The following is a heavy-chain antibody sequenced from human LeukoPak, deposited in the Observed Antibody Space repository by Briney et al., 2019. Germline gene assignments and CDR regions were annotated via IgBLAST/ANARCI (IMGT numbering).Heavy chain of an antibody. J-gene: IGHJ4*02. V-gene: IGHV4-34*01. CDR3: ARGRIVVVPADRNSPFDY. CDR1: GGSFSGYY. Sequence: PSETLSLTCAVYGGSFSGYYWSWIRQPPGKGLEWIGEINHSGSTNYNPSLKSRVTISVDTSKNQFSLKLSSVTAADTAVYYCARGRIVVVPADRNSPFDYWGQGTLVTVSS. D-gene: IGHD2-2*01. CDR2: INHSGST.